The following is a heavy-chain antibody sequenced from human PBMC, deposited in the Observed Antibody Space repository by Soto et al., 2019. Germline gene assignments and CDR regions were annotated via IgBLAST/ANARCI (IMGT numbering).Heavy chain of an antibody. CDR1: GYTFTSYG. CDR3: ARDLALFIAAAGPQGDY. D-gene: IGHD6-13*01. J-gene: IGHJ4*02. CDR2: ISAYDGTT. V-gene: IGHV1-18*01. Sequence: QVQLVQSGAEVKKPGASVKVSCKASGYTFTSYGISWVRQAPGQGLEWMGWISAYDGTTNYAQKLQGRVTMTTDTSTSTAYMELRSLRSDDTAVYYCARDLALFIAAAGPQGDYWGQGTLVTVSS.